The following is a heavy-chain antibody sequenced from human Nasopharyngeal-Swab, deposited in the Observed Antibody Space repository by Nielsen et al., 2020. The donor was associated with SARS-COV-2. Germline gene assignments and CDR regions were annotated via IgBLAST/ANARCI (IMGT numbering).Heavy chain of an antibody. V-gene: IGHV3-15*01. CDR1: GFTFSNAW. CDR2: IKSKTDGGTT. CDR3: TARSYYFDY. J-gene: IGHJ4*02. D-gene: IGHD6-19*01. Sequence: GESLKISCAASGFTFSNAWMSWVRQAPGKGLEWVGRIKSKTDGGTTDYAAPVKGRFTISRDDSNNTLYLQMNSLKTEDTAVYYCTARSYYFDYWGQGTLVTVSS.